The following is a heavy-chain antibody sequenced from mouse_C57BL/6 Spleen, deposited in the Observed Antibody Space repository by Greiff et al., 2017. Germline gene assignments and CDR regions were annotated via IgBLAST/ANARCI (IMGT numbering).Heavy chain of an antibody. D-gene: IGHD1-1*01. J-gene: IGHJ1*03. V-gene: IGHV1-80*01. CDR2: IYPGDGDT. CDR1: GYAFSSYW. Sequence: QVQLQQSGAELVKPGASVKISCKASGYAFSSYWMNWVKQRPGKGLEWIGQIYPGDGDTNYNGKFKGKATLTADKSSSTAYMQLSSLTSEDSAVYFCARRNYYGSGFDVWGTGTTVTVSS. CDR3: ARRNYYGSGFDV.